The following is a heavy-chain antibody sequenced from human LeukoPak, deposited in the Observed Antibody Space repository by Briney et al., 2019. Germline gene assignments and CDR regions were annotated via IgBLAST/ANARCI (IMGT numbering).Heavy chain of an antibody. J-gene: IGHJ4*02. Sequence: GGSLRLSYAASGFSFRTLRMHWVRQAPGKGLVWVSYINIDERITGYADSVKGRFTISRDNSKNTLYLQMNSLRAEDTAVYYCAKAVGYCSGGSCSLHFDYWGQGTLVTVSS. CDR1: GFSFRTLR. D-gene: IGHD2-15*01. CDR3: AKAVGYCSGGSCSLHFDY. V-gene: IGHV3-74*01. CDR2: INIDERIT.